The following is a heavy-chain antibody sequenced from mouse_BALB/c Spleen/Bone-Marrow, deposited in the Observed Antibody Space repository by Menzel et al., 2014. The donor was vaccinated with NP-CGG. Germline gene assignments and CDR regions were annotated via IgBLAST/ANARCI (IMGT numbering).Heavy chain of an antibody. CDR3: ARGGHGSY. J-gene: IGHJ2*01. CDR1: GYAFTNYS. Sequence: VKLVESGAELVRPGTSVKVSCKASGYAFTNYSIEWVKQRPGQGLEWIGVINPGSGGTNYNEKFKGKATLTADNSSNTAYMHLSSLTSDDSAVYFCARGGHGSYWGQGTTLTVSS. V-gene: IGHV1-54*03. D-gene: IGHD2-2*01. CDR2: INPGSGGT.